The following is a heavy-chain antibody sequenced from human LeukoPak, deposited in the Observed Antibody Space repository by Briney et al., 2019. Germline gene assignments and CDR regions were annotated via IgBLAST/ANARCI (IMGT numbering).Heavy chain of an antibody. D-gene: IGHD3-10*01. J-gene: IGHJ4*02. CDR3: ALDSSITMVRGVIITPDS. CDR2: MNPNSGNT. V-gene: IGHV1-8*01. CDR1: GYTFTSYD. Sequence: ASVKVSCKASGYTFTSYDINWVRQATGQGLEWMGWMNPNSGNTGYAQKFQGRVTMTRNTSISTAYMELSSLRSEDTAVYYCALDSSITMVRGVIITPDSWGQGTLVTVSS.